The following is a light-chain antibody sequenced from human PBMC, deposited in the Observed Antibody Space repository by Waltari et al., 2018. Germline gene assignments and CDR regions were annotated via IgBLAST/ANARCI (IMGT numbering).Light chain of an antibody. V-gene: IGKV3-11*01. CDR2: DAS. J-gene: IGKJ1*01. CDR3: QQRSNWPPWT. CDR1: QSVSSY. Sequence: EIVLTQSPATLSLYTGERATLSGRASQSVSSYLAWYQQKPGQAPRLLIYDASNRATGIPARFSGSGSGTDFTLTISSLEPEDFAVYYCQQRSNWPPWTFGQGTKVEIK.